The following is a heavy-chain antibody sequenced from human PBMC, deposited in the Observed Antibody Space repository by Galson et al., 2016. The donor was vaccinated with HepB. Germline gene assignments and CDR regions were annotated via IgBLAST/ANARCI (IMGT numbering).Heavy chain of an antibody. CDR1: GFTFNTSA. D-gene: IGHD3-10*01. CDR2: ITDSGGRT. Sequence: SLRLSCAASGFTFNTSAMNWVRQAPGKGLEWVSVITDSGGRTDYADSVKGRFTVARDNSKNTLFLQMTSLRADDTAVYYCAKMGGSGRSYLRFFDYWGQGTLVTVSS. J-gene: IGHJ4*02. CDR3: AKMGGSGRSYLRFFDY. V-gene: IGHV3-23*01.